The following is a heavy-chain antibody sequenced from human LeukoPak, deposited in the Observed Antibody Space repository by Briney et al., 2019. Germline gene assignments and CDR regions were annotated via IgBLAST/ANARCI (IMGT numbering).Heavy chain of an antibody. Sequence: PSETLALTCTVSGDSFRSFHWNWVRQSAAKGLEWIGRIYGGGSPNHNGGNTNDNPSLRDRVTLSVDTSNSQFSLSLSSVTAADTAVYYCAGDGPIYYASGSYYDYWGQGIPVTVSS. D-gene: IGHD3-10*01. CDR1: GDSFRSFH. CDR2: IYGGGSPNHNGGNT. V-gene: IGHV4-4*07. CDR3: AGDGPIYYASGSYYDY. J-gene: IGHJ4*02.